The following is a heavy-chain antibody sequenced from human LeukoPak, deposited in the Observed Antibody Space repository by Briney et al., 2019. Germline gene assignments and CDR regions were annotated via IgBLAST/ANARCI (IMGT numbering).Heavy chain of an antibody. V-gene: IGHV4-39*01. Sequence: PSETLSLTCTVSGASISSSGYCWGWVRQPPGKGLEWIGSICEGRTTYYIPSLKSRVTISVDTSKNQFSLKLSSVTAADTAVYYCARTKGEGYYYYYMDVWGKGTTVTVSS. CDR2: ICEGRTT. CDR1: GASISSSGYC. CDR3: ARTKGEGYYYYYMDV. J-gene: IGHJ6*03. D-gene: IGHD3-3*01.